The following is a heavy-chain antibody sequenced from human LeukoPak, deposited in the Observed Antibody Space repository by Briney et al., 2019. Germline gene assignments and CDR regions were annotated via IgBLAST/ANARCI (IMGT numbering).Heavy chain of an antibody. Sequence: PSETLSLTCNASGGSISNHYWSWIRQPAGKGLEWIGRIYAGGTASYNPSLKSRVTMSADMSKNQLSLKLTSVTAADTAVYYCTREPVPWGQGTLVTVSS. J-gene: IGHJ4*02. V-gene: IGHV4-4*07. CDR1: GGSISNHY. CDR3: TREPVP. CDR2: IYAGGTA. D-gene: IGHD6-19*01.